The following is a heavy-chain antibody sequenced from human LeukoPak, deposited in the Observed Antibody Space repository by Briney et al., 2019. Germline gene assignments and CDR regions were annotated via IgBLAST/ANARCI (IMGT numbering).Heavy chain of an antibody. CDR2: ISAYDGNT. CDR1: GYTFTSYG. J-gene: IGHJ4*02. Sequence: GASVKVSCKASGYTFTSYGISWVRQAPGQGLEWMGWISAYDGNTNYAQRLQGRVAMTTDTSTSTAYMELRSLRSDDTAVYYCARDYYGSGSARGDFDYWGQGTLVTVSS. CDR3: ARDYYGSGSARGDFDY. V-gene: IGHV1-18*01. D-gene: IGHD3-10*01.